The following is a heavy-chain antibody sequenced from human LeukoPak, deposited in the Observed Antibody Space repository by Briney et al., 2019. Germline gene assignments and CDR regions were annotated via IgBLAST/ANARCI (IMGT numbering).Heavy chain of an antibody. J-gene: IGHJ4*02. D-gene: IGHD5-18*01. CDR1: GGSVSSGDYY. V-gene: IGHV4-61*08. Sequence: PSETLSLTCTVSGGSVSSGDYYWSWIRQPPGKGLEWIGYIYHSGSTNYNPSLKSRVTISVDTSKNQFSLKLSSVTAADTAVYYCARAPLGYSYGYYFDYWGQGTLVTVSS. CDR3: ARAPLGYSYGYYFDY. CDR2: IYHSGST.